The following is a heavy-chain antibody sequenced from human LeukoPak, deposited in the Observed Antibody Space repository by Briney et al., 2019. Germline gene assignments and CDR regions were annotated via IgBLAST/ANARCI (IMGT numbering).Heavy chain of an antibody. CDR3: AKDNQRGGFQH. CDR2: ISGDGATT. CDR1: GFSFDDNA. V-gene: IGHV3-43*02. J-gene: IGHJ1*01. Sequence: GGSLRLSCAASGFSFDDNAMYWDHQAPGKGLEWVSLISGDGATTYYADSVKGRFNISRDNSKRSLYLQMNSLRSEDSALYYCAKDNQRGGFQHWGQGTLVTVSS. D-gene: IGHD3-16*01.